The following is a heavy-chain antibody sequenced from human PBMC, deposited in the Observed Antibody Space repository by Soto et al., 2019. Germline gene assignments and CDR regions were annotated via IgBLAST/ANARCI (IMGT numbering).Heavy chain of an antibody. CDR2: ISGGGSIT. CDR1: GFTFTNYA. Sequence: EVQLLESGGDLVQPGGSLRLSCAASGFTFTNYAMTWVRQAPGKGLEWVSTISGGGSITYYADSLKGRFTISRDNSKTTLYVQINSLIAEDPAVYYCAKTVRGGYSSSWYYFDYWGQGTLVTVSS. CDR3: AKTVRGGYSSSWYYFDY. D-gene: IGHD6-13*01. V-gene: IGHV3-23*01. J-gene: IGHJ4*02.